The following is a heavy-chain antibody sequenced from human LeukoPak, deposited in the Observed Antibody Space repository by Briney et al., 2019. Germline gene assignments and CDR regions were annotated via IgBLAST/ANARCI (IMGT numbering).Heavy chain of an antibody. CDR2: ISYDGSNK. CDR3: AKSRRIAAAGTRGNWFDP. J-gene: IGHJ5*02. CDR1: GFTFSSYG. Sequence: PGRSLRRSCAASGFTFSSYGMHWVRQAPGKGLEWVAVISYDGSNKYYADSVKGRFTISRDNSKNTLYLQMNSLRAEDTAVYYCAKSRRIAAAGTRGNWFDPWGQGTLVTVSS. D-gene: IGHD6-13*01. V-gene: IGHV3-30*18.